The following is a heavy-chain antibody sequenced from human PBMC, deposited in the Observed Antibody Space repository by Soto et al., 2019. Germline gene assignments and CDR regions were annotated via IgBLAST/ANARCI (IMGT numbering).Heavy chain of an antibody. D-gene: IGHD3-22*01. CDR1: GYTFTSYA. V-gene: IGHV1-3*04. CDR3: TRPYYYDGRGYHEN. Sequence: QVQLVQSGAEGKKPGASVKVSCKASGYTFTSYAIHWVRQTPGLRLEWMGWINTANGNTKYSQTFQGRVTFTRDTPASTAYMELRSLRSEETAVYYCTRPYYYDGRGYHENWGQGTLVTVSS. CDR2: INTANGNT. J-gene: IGHJ4*02.